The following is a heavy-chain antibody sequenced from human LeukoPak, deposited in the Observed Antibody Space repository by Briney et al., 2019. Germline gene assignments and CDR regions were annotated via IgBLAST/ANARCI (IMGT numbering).Heavy chain of an antibody. CDR3: ARELDYGGHGAFDI. CDR1: GLTVSSNY. J-gene: IGHJ3*02. D-gene: IGHD4-17*01. CDR2: IYSGGST. V-gene: IGHV3-66*01. Sequence: GGSLRLSCAASGLTVSSNYMSWVRQAPGKGLEWVSVIYSGGSTYYADSVKGRFTISRDNSKNTLYLQMNSLRAEDTAVYYCARELDYGGHGAFDIRGQGTMVTVSS.